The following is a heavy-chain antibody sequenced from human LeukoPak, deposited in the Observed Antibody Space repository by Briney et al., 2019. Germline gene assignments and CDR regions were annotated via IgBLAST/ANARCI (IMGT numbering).Heavy chain of an antibody. CDR1: GGSISSYY. Sequence: SETLSLTCTVSGGSISSYYWSWIRQPPGKGLEWIGYIYYSGSTNYNPSLKSRVTISVDTSKNQFSLKLSSVTAADTAVYYCARLPTERYCSGGSCRIYYYYYYGMDAWGQGTTVTVSS. V-gene: IGHV4-59*08. CDR3: ARLPTERYCSGGSCRIYYYYYYGMDA. CDR2: IYYSGST. D-gene: IGHD2-15*01. J-gene: IGHJ6*02.